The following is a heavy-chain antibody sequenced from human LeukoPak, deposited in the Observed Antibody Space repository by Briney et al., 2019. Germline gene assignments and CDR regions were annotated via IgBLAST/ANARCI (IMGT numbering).Heavy chain of an antibody. Sequence: SETLSLTCAVYDESFSGNFWHWIRQPPGKGLEWIGEISHSGNTKYNPSLKSRVSISVDTSKSQFSLHLNSLTAADTAVYYCARLRYYYASGSFFGAKNRGYFDPWGQGTLVTVSS. CDR1: DESFSGNF. CDR2: ISHSGNT. J-gene: IGHJ5*02. V-gene: IGHV4-34*01. CDR3: ARLRYYYASGSFFGAKNRGYFDP. D-gene: IGHD3-10*01.